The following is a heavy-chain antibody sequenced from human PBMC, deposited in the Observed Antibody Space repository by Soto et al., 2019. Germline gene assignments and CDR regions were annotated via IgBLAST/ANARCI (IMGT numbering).Heavy chain of an antibody. CDR2: INPNSGGT. V-gene: IGHV1-2*04. J-gene: IGHJ5*02. CDR1: GDSFTGYY. CDR3: ARSLSSSFRFDP. D-gene: IGHD6-6*01. Sequence: GASVKVSCKASGDSFTGYYMHCVRQAPGQGLEWMGWINPNSGGTNYAQKFQGWVTMTRDTSISTAYMELSRLRSDDTAVYYCARSLSSSFRFDPWGQGTLVTVSS.